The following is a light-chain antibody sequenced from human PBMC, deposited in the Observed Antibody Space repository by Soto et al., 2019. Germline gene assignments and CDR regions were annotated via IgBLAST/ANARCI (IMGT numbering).Light chain of an antibody. Sequence: QSALTQPPSVSGSPGQSVTISCTGTSTDFVGYNRVSWYQQPPGTAPKLMIYEVSKRPSGVPDRFSGSKSGNTASLTISGLQAADEADYYCSLYTSENAYVFGTRTKLTVL. J-gene: IGLJ1*01. CDR1: STDFVGYNR. CDR3: SLYTSENAYV. CDR2: EVS. V-gene: IGLV2-18*01.